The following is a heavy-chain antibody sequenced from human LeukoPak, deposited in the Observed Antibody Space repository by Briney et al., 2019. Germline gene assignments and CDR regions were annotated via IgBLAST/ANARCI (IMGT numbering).Heavy chain of an antibody. CDR1: GFSFSKYW. Sequence: GGSLRLSCVASGFSFSKYWMSWVRQAPGKGLEWVANIKQDGSEKHYVKSVKGRFTISRDNAKNSLYLQMNSLRAEDTALYYCATIPYGDYPRSRDYYYMDVWGKGTTVTVSS. CDR3: ATIPYGDYPRSRDYYYMDV. D-gene: IGHD4-17*01. V-gene: IGHV3-7*03. J-gene: IGHJ6*03. CDR2: IKQDGSEK.